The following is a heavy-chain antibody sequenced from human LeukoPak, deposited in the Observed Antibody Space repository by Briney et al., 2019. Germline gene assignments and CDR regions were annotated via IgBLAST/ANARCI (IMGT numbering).Heavy chain of an antibody. J-gene: IGHJ4*02. CDR1: GGSISSGGYY. V-gene: IGHV4-31*03. CDR3: ARDRPDYYDSSGYYAHFFDY. Sequence: PSQTLSLTCTVSGGSISSGGYYWSWIRQHPGKGLEWIGYIYYSGSTYYNPSLKSRVTISVDTSKNQFSLKLSSVTAADTAVYYCARDRPDYYDSSGYYAHFFDYWGQGTLVTVSS. D-gene: IGHD3-22*01. CDR2: IYYSGST.